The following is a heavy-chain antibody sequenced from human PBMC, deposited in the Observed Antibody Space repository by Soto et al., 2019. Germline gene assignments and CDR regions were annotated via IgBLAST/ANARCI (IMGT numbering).Heavy chain of an antibody. V-gene: IGHV1-24*01. D-gene: IGHD5-12*01. CDR3: ATPGPWLRFDESGGNTHHCLDT. J-gene: IGHJ5*02. Sequence: GASVKVSFKVSGYTLTELSMHWVRQAPGKGLEWMGGFDAEDGETIYAQKFQGVFTITEGTSTDTAYMALSSLRSEDKAVYYCATPGPWLRFDESGGNTHHCLDTWGKGTMVTVSS. CDR2: FDAEDGET. CDR1: GYTLTELS.